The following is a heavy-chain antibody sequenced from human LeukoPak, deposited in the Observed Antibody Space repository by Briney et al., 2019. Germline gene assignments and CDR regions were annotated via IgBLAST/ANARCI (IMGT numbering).Heavy chain of an antibody. J-gene: IGHJ4*02. V-gene: IGHV1-46*01. CDR2: INPSGGST. CDR3: ARAWNYYGSGSYYNGLDY. Sequence: ASVKVSCKASGYTFTSYYMHWVRQAPGQGLEWMGIINPSGGSTSYAQKFQGRVTITRDTSASTAYMELSSLRSEDTAVYYCARAWNYYGSGSYYNGLDYRGQGTLVTVSS. D-gene: IGHD3-10*01. CDR1: GYTFTSYY.